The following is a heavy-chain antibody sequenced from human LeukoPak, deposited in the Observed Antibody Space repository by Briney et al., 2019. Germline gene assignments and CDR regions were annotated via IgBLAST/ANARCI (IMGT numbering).Heavy chain of an antibody. CDR3: ASLNWNDRDY. CDR1: GGSISSYY. CDR2: IYYSGST. J-gene: IGHJ4*02. Sequence: SETPSLTCTVSGGSISSYYWSWIRQPPGKGLEWIGYIYYSGSTNYNPSLKSRVTISVNTSKNQFPLKLSSVTAADTAVYYCASLNWNDRDYWGQGTLVTVSS. V-gene: IGHV4-59*01. D-gene: IGHD1-1*01.